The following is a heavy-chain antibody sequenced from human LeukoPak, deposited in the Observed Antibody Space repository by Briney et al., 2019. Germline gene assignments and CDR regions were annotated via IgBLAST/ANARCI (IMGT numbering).Heavy chain of an antibody. D-gene: IGHD3-10*01. CDR1: GGSISSYY. CDR3: ARSMVRGVIPREEYYYYYYYMDV. J-gene: IGHJ6*03. Sequence: SETLSLTCTVSGGSISSYYWSWIRQPPGKGLEWIGYIYYSGSTNYNPSLKSRVTISADTSKNQFSLKLSSVTAADTAVYYCARSMVRGVIPREEYYYYYYYMDVWGKGTTVTVSS. V-gene: IGHV4-59*08. CDR2: IYYSGST.